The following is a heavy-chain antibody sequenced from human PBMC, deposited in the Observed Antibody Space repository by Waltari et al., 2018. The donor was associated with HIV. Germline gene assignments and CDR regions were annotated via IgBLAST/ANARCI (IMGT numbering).Heavy chain of an antibody. CDR3: AHSNRYSGSGYYSYAMDV. CDR1: GFSLTTSGLG. Sequence: QITLKESGPTLVKPTQTLTLTCTFSGFSLTTSGLGVNWIRQPPGKALEWLALIYWDDDKRYSPSLKTRLTIAKDTAKNQVVLTLTNLDPVDTGTYYCAHSNRYSGSGYYSYAMDVWGQGTTVTVSS. V-gene: IGHV2-5*02. D-gene: IGHD3-10*01. CDR2: IYWDDDK. J-gene: IGHJ6*02.